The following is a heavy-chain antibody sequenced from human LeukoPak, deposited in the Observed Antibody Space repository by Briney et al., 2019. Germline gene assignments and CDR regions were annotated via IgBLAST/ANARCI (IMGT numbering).Heavy chain of an antibody. V-gene: IGHV4-61*02. CDR1: GGSISSGSYY. Sequence: TLSLTCTVSGGSISSGSYYWSWIRQPAGKGLEWIGRIYTSGSTNYNPSLKSRVTISVDTSKNQFSLKLSSVTAADTAVYYCARDGSGGYYYMDVWGKGTTVTVSS. CDR2: IYTSGST. J-gene: IGHJ6*03. CDR3: ARDGSGGYYYMDV. D-gene: IGHD3-10*01.